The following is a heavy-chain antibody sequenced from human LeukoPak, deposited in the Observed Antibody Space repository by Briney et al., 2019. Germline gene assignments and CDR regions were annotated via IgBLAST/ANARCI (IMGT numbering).Heavy chain of an antibody. CDR1: GFTLRDYD. J-gene: IGHJ3*02. D-gene: IGHD5/OR15-5a*01. CDR3: IRGGIRVSGIDAFDI. Sequence: GGSLRLSCAASGFTLRDYDMHWVRQVPGRGLGWVSAIGIGDDTHYPDSVKGRFTISRENAKNSLYLQMNTLRDGDTAVYYCIRGGIRVSGIDAFDIWGQGTMVTVSS. V-gene: IGHV3-13*01. CDR2: IGIGDDT.